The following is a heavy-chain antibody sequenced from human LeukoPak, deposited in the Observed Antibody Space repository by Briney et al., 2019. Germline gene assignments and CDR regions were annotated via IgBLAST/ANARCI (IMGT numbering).Heavy chain of an antibody. CDR1: GGSISIYY. Sequence: SETLSLTCTVSGGSISIYYWSWIRQPAGKGLEWIGRIYTSGSPNYNPSLKSRVTMSVDTSKIQFSLILSSVTAADTAVYYCARSGSNYYFDYWGQETQFTVSS. CDR3: ARSGSNYYFDY. D-gene: IGHD5-12*01. J-gene: IGHJ4*02. V-gene: IGHV4-4*07. CDR2: IYTSGSP.